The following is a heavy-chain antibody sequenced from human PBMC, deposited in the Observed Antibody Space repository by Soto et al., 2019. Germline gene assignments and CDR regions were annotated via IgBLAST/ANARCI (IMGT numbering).Heavy chain of an antibody. CDR2: IYHTGST. CDR3: SRLRDTYFFDS. Sequence: QVHLQESGPGLVKPSQTLSLTCSVSGDSMTTIGDYWSWVRQHPGKGLEWIGYIYHTGSTYYNPSLKSRVTISLDTSKQQFSLNLTSVTAADTAVYYCSRLRDTYFFDSWGQGTLVTVSS. J-gene: IGHJ4*02. V-gene: IGHV4-31*03. CDR1: GDSMTTIGDY. D-gene: IGHD3-10*01.